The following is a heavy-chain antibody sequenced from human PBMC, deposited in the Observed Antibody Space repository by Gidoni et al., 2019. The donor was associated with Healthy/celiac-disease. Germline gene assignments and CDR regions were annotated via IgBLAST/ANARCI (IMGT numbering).Heavy chain of an antibody. J-gene: IGHJ3*02. V-gene: IGHV3-23*01. Sequence: EVQLLESGGGLVQPGGSLRLSCAASGFTFSRYAMSWVRQAPGKGLEWVSAISGSGGSTYYADSVKGRFTISRDNSKNTLYLQMNSLRAEDTAVYYCAKVAYYDILTGRLDAFDIWGQGTMVTVSS. CDR2: ISGSGGST. CDR3: AKVAYYDILTGRLDAFDI. D-gene: IGHD3-9*01. CDR1: GFTFSRYA.